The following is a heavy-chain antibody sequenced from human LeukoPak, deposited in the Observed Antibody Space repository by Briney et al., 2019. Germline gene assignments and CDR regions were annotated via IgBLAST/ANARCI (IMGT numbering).Heavy chain of an antibody. CDR2: IYYSGST. CDR1: GGSFSGYY. CDR3: ARGGGSGYDLDY. D-gene: IGHD5-12*01. Sequence: PSETLSLTCAVYGGSFSGYYWSWIRQPPGKGLEWFGYIYYSGSTNYNPSLKSRVTISVDTSKNQFSLKLSSVTAADTAVYYCARGGGSGYDLDYWGQGTLVTVSS. J-gene: IGHJ4*02. V-gene: IGHV4-59*01.